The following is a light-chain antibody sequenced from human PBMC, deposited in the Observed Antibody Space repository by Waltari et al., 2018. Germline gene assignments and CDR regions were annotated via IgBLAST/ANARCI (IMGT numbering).Light chain of an antibody. CDR1: SSNIGSNV. CDR2: SSS. Sequence: QSVLTQPPSASGTPGQRVTISCSGGSSNIGSNVVTWYQQFPGTAPKLLIYSSSQRRSGVPGRFSGSKSGTSASLAISGLQSEDEADFYCASWDDSLNGWVFGGGTKLTVL. CDR3: ASWDDSLNGWV. J-gene: IGLJ3*02. V-gene: IGLV1-44*01.